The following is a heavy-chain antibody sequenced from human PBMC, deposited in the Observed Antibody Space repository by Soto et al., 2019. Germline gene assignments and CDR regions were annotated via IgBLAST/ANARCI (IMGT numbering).Heavy chain of an antibody. CDR3: ARAVAVPADFDY. CDR1: GYTFTNYY. Sequence: ASVKVSCKAAGYTFTNYYIHWVRQAPGQRLEWMGWINAGNGNTKYSQKFQGRVTITRDTSASTAYMELSSLRSEDTAVYYCARAVAVPADFDYWGQATLVTVSS. CDR2: INAGNGNT. D-gene: IGHD6-19*01. J-gene: IGHJ4*02. V-gene: IGHV1-3*01.